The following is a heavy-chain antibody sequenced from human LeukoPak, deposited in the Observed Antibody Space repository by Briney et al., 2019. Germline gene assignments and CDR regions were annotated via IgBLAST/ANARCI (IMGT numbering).Heavy chain of an antibody. Sequence: PGGSLRLPCAASGFSLSSYWMSWVRQTPGKGLEWVANIKQDGSEKYYVDSVRGRLSISRDNAKNSLYLQMNSLRADDTAVYYCARVVQLWLGLGGYLDYWGQGTLVTVSS. D-gene: IGHD5-18*01. CDR3: ARVVQLWLGLGGYLDY. CDR1: GFSLSSYW. CDR2: IKQDGSEK. J-gene: IGHJ4*02. V-gene: IGHV3-7*01.